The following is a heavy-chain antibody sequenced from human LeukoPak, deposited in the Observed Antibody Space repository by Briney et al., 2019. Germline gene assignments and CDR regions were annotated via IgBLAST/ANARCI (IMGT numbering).Heavy chain of an antibody. CDR2: IYPGDSDT. V-gene: IGHV5-51*01. D-gene: IGHD1-7*01. Sequence: GESLKISCKGSGYRFTDYWIGWVRQMPGKGLEWMGIIYPGDSDTRYSPSFQGQVTISADKSINTAHLQWSSLKTSDTAMYYCARGAAGTTPDYYYFGLDVWGQGTTVRVSS. J-gene: IGHJ6*02. CDR3: ARGAAGTTPDYYYFGLDV. CDR1: GYRFTDYW.